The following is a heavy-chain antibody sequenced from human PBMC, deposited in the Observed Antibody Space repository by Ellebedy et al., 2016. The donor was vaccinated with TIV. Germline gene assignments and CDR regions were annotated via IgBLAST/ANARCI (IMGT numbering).Heavy chain of an antibody. J-gene: IGHJ4*01. CDR2: INGDGGFT. CDR3: STLSDTGY. Sequence: GESLKISCAASGFTFSRHWMYWIRQAPGKGLVWLSRINGDGGFTSHADFVKGRFTISRDNAKNTLYLQMNSLKAEDTAMYYCSTLSDTGYWGHGTLVTVSS. V-gene: IGHV3-74*01. D-gene: IGHD2-21*02. CDR1: GFTFSRHW.